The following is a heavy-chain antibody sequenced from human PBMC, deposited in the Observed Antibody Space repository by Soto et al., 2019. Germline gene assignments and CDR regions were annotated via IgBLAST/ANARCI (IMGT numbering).Heavy chain of an antibody. Sequence: EVQLVDSGGGLVQPGGSLRLSCAASGFTFSRYGMRWVRQFTGKGLEWFSAIGTAGDTYYSDSVRGRFTISRDNGKNSLYLQMNSLRVGDTAVYYCARVSSYGMDVWGQGTTVTVS. J-gene: IGHJ6*02. CDR1: GFTFSRYG. CDR2: IGTAGDT. CDR3: ARVSSYGMDV. V-gene: IGHV3-13*04.